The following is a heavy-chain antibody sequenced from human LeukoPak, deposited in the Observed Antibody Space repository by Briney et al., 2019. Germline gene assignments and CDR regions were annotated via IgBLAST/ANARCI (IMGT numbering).Heavy chain of an antibody. CDR2: IIPIFGTA. CDR1: GGTFSSYA. V-gene: IGHV1-69*13. Sequence: GASVKVSCKASGGTFSSYAISWVRQAPGQGLEWMGGIIPIFGTANYAQKFQGRVTITADESTSTAYMELSSLRSEDTAVYYCALRGEYSSSWYPEGWGQGTLVTVSS. CDR3: ALRGEYSSSWYPEG. D-gene: IGHD6-13*01. J-gene: IGHJ4*02.